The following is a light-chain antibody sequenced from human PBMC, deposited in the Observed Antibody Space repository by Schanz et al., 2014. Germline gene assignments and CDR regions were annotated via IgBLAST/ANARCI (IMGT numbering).Light chain of an antibody. J-gene: IGKJ1*01. Sequence: EIVMTQSPVTLSVSPGERATLSCRAGQSVGSHLAWYQQKPGQSPRVVIYGASTRAPETPARFSGSGSGTEFTLTISSLQSEDFAVYYCQQYGTSPRTFGQGTKVEIK. CDR3: QQYGTSPRT. V-gene: IGKV3-15*01. CDR1: QSVGSH. CDR2: GAS.